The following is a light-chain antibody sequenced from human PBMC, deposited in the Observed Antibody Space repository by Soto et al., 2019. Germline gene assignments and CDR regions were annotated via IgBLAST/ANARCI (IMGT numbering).Light chain of an antibody. Sequence: DIVMTQSPATLSVSPGERATLSCRASLTVSNNLAWYQQKPGQAPRLLIYYASTRATGIPDRFSGSGSVKDFTLTISSVQSEDVAVYYCQQYNNWPPGATFGPGTRVDLK. CDR3: QQYNNWPPGAT. J-gene: IGKJ3*01. V-gene: IGKV3-15*01. CDR2: YAS. CDR1: LTVSNN.